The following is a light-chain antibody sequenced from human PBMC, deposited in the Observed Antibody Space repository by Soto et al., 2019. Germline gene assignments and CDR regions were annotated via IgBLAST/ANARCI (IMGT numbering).Light chain of an antibody. CDR2: GAS. J-gene: IGKJ4*01. CDR1: QSVSSSF. CDR3: QQYDSSPLT. Sequence: EIVLPQSPGTLSLSPGGRATLSCRASQSVSSSFLAWYQQKPGQAPRLLIYGASSRATGIPDRFSGSGSGTDFTLTISRLEPEDFAVYYCQQYDSSPLTFGGGTKVEIK. V-gene: IGKV3-20*01.